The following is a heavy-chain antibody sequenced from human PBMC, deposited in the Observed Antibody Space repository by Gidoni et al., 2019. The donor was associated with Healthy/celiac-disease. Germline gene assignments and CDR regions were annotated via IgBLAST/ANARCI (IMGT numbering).Heavy chain of an antibody. Sequence: QVQLQQWGAGLLKPSETLSLTCAVYAGSFSGYYWSWIRQPPGKGLEWIGEINHSGSTNCNPSFKSRVTISVDTSKNQFSLKLSSVTAADTAVYYCVRGSSIAVGGTSNGFDPWGQGTLVTVSS. CDR1: AGSFSGYY. CDR2: INHSGST. J-gene: IGHJ5*02. D-gene: IGHD6-19*01. CDR3: VRGSSIAVGGTSNGFDP. V-gene: IGHV4-34*01.